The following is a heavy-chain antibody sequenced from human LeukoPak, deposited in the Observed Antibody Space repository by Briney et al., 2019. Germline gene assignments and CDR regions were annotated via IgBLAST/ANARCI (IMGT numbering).Heavy chain of an antibody. V-gene: IGHV1-2*02. CDR1: GYTFTGYY. CDR2: INPKSGGT. D-gene: IGHD4-17*01. CDR3: ARGNDYGDYFDY. Sequence: ASVKVSCKASGYTFTGYYMHWVRQAPGQGLEWMGWINPKSGGTNYAQKFQGRVTMTRDTSISTAYLELRMLRSDDTAVYYGARGNDYGDYFDYWGQKTLVTVSS. J-gene: IGHJ4*02.